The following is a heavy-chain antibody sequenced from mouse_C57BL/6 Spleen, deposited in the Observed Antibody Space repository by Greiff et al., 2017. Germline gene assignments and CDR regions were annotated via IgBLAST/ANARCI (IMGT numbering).Heavy chain of an antibody. V-gene: IGHV5-4*01. CDR3: ARGDGTRAMDY. CDR1: GFTFSSYA. D-gene: IGHD4-1*01. Sequence: DVHLVESGGGLVKPGGSLKLSCAASGFTFSSYAMSWVRQTPEKRLEWVATISDGGSYTYYPDNVKGRFTISRDNAKNNLYLQMSHLKSEDTAMYYCARGDGTRAMDYWGQGTSVTVSS. CDR2: ISDGGSYT. J-gene: IGHJ4*01.